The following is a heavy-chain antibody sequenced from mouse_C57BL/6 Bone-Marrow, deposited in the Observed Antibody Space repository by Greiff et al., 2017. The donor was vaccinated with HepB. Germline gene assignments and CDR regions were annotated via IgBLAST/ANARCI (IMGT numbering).Heavy chain of an antibody. CDR3: ARGGYYDFDD. CDR2: INPGSGGT. D-gene: IGHD2-4*01. V-gene: IGHV1-54*01. CDR1: GYAFTNYL. Sequence: QVQLQQSGAELVRPGTSVKVSCKASGYAFTNYLIEWVKQRPGQGLEWIGVINPGSGGTNYNEKFKGKATLTADTSSSTAYMQLSSLTSEDSAVYFCARGGYYDFDDWGKGTTLTVSS. J-gene: IGHJ2*01.